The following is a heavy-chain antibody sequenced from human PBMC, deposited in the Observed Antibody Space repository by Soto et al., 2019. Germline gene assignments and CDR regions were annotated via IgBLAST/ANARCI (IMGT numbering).Heavy chain of an antibody. D-gene: IGHD2-2*01. CDR2: IYYSGST. CDR1: GGSVSSGSYY. V-gene: IGHV4-61*01. Sequence: QVQLQESGPGLVKPSETLSLTCTVSGGSVSSGSYYWSWIRQPPGKGLEWIGYIYYSGSTNYNPYLKSRVTISVDTSKNQFSLKLSSVTAADTAVYYCARVTSRYFDLWGRGTLVTVSS. CDR3: ARVTSRYFDL. J-gene: IGHJ2*01.